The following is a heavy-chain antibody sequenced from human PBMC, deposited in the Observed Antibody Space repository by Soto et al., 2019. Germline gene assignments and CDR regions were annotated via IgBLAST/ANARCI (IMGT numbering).Heavy chain of an antibody. CDR1: GGSFSGYY. Sequence: PSETLSLTCAVYGGSFSGYYWSWIRQPPGKGLEWIGEINHSGSTNYNPSLKSRVTISVDTSKNQFSLKLSSVTAADTAVYYCARHNRWLQLHYYCDGKDVRGQGTTVTVSS. CDR2: INHSGST. V-gene: IGHV4-34*01. J-gene: IGHJ6*02. D-gene: IGHD5-12*01. CDR3: ARHNRWLQLHYYCDGKDV.